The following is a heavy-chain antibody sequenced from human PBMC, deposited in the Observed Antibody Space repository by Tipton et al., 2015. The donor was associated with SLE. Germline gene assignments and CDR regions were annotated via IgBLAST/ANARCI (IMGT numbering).Heavy chain of an antibody. J-gene: IGHJ4*02. Sequence: SLRLSCAASGFTFSSYDMHWVRQAPGKGLEWVAVISYDGSNKYYADSVKGRFTISRDNSKNTLYLQMNSLRAEDTAVYYCARDLGQWGFDYWGQGTLVTVSS. CDR1: GFTFSSYD. V-gene: IGHV3-30*04. CDR3: ARDLGQWGFDY. D-gene: IGHD1-26*01. CDR2: ISYDGSNK.